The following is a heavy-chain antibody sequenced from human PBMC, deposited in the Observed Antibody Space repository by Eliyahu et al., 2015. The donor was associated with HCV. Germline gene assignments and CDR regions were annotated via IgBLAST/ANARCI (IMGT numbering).Heavy chain of an antibody. J-gene: IGHJ6*02. D-gene: IGHD5-24*01. CDR3: ARDLDDYHYYGMDV. Sequence: QVQLVESGGGLVKPGGSLRLSCVASGFXFXDYYMNWIRQAPGKGLEWVSYISSSSGYTNYADSVKGRFTISRDNAKKSLYLQMNSLRAEDTAIYYCARDLDDYHYYGMDVWGQGTTVTVSS. V-gene: IGHV3-11*06. CDR2: ISSSSGYT. CDR1: GFXFXDYY.